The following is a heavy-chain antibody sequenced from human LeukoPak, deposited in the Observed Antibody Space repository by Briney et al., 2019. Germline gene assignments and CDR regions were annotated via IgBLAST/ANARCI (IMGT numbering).Heavy chain of an antibody. CDR1: GYTFTGYY. CDR2: ISAYKGNT. D-gene: IGHD3-10*01. CDR3: ARGRITMVRGVIIREFDY. V-gene: IGHV1-18*04. J-gene: IGHJ4*02. Sequence: EASVKVSCKASGYTFTGYYMHWVRQAPGQGLEWMGWISAYKGNTNYAQKLQGRVTMTTDTSTSTAYMELRSLRSDDTAVYYCARGRITMVRGVIIREFDYWSQGTLVTVSS.